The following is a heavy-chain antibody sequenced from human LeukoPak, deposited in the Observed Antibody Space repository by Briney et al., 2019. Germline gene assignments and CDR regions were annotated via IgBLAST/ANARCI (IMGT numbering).Heavy chain of an antibody. V-gene: IGHV4-59*10. CDR1: GGSFSGYY. CDR2: IYTSGST. J-gene: IGHJ5*02. D-gene: IGHD6-19*01. CDR3: ARGQAFGLAVSRFDP. Sequence: SETLSLTCAVYGGSFSGYYWSWIRQPAGKGLEWIGRIYTSGSTNYNPSLKSRVTISVDTSKNQFSLKLSSVTAADTAVYYCARGQAFGLAVSRFDPWGQGTLVTVSS.